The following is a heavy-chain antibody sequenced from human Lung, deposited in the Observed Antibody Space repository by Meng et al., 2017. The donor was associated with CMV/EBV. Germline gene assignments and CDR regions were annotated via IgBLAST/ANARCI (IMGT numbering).Heavy chain of an antibody. J-gene: IGHJ4*02. D-gene: IGHD3-10*01. CDR3: ARDRFRTVRGLFSY. CDR1: GHSFTDYY. Sequence: ASXXVSXKASGHSFTDYYIHWVRQAPGQGLEWMGWINPNSGGTNYAENFQGRVTMTRDTSISTASMELNRLRSEDTAVYYCARDRFRTVRGLFSYWGQGTLVTAPQ. CDR2: INPNSGGT. V-gene: IGHV1-2*02.